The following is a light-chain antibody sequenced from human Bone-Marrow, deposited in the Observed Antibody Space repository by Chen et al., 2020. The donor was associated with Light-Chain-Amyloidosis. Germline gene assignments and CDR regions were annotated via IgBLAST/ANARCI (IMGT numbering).Light chain of an antibody. CDR3: MQALQTPRT. CDR1: QSLLHSNGYNY. V-gene: IGKV2-28*01. Sequence: DIVRTQSPLSLPVTPGEPASISCRSSQSLLHSNGYNYLDWYLQKPGQSPQPLIYLGSNRASGVPDRFSGSGSGTDFTLKISRVEAEDVGVYYCMQALQTPRTFGQGTKLEIK. J-gene: IGKJ2*01. CDR2: LGS.